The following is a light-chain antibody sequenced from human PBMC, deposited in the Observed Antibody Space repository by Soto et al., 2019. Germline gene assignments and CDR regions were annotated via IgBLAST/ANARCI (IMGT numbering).Light chain of an antibody. Sequence: QSVLTQPASVSGSPGQSVTISCTGTSSDVGAYNYASWYQRHPGKVPKLLIYEVTNRPSGVSDRFSGSKSGNTASLTISGLQAEDEADYYCSSKRDSSTLFVFGTGTKVTVL. CDR1: SSDVGAYNY. J-gene: IGLJ1*01. CDR3: SSKRDSSTLFV. V-gene: IGLV2-14*01. CDR2: EVT.